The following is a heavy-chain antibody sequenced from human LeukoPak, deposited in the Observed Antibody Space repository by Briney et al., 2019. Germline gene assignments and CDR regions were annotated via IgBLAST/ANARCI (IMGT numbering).Heavy chain of an antibody. V-gene: IGHV1-2*06. CDR2: VNPNSGGT. Sequence: ASVKVSCKSSGYTFTGYYMHWVRQAPGQGLEWMGRVNPNSGGTNYAQKFQGRVTMTRDTSISTAYMELSRLRSDDTAVYYCARDSRGSYKFGFDYWGQGTLATVSS. CDR1: GYTFTGYY. J-gene: IGHJ4*02. D-gene: IGHD1-26*01. CDR3: ARDSRGSYKFGFDY.